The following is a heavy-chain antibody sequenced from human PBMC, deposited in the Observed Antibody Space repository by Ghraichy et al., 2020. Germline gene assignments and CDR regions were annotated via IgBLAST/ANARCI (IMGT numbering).Heavy chain of an antibody. Sequence: SETLSLTCTVSGGSISSYYWSWIRQPPGKGLEWIGYIYYSGSTNYNPSLKSRVTISVDTSKNQFSLKLSSVTAADTAVYYCARGRKAFIMVRGVIIPPFDYWGQGTLVTVSS. V-gene: IGHV4-59*12. D-gene: IGHD3-10*01. CDR1: GGSISSYY. CDR3: ARGRKAFIMVRGVIIPPFDY. CDR2: IYYSGST. J-gene: IGHJ4*02.